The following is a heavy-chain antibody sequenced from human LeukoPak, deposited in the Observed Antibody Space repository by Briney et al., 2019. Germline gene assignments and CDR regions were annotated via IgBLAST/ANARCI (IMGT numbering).Heavy chain of an antibody. V-gene: IGHV3-48*04. CDR3: ARARGSYSFDY. J-gene: IGHJ4*02. Sequence: GGSLRLSCAASGFTFSSYAMNWVRQAPGKGLEWVSYISSSSSIIYYADSVKGRFTISRDNAKNSLYLQMNSLRAEDTAVYYCARARGSYSFDYWGQGTLVTVSS. CDR2: ISSSSSII. CDR1: GFTFSSYA. D-gene: IGHD1-26*01.